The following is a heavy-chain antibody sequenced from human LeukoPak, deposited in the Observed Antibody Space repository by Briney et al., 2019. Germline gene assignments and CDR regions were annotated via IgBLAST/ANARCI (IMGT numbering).Heavy chain of an antibody. CDR1: GFTFDDYA. CDR3: AKDGDFWSGYFDY. D-gene: IGHD3-3*01. V-gene: IGHV3-9*03. J-gene: IGHJ4*02. Sequence: GGSLRLSCAASGFTFDDYAMHRVRHAPGKGLEWVSGISWNSGSIGYADSVKGRFTISRDNAKNSLYLQMNSLRAEDMALYYCAKDGDFWSGYFDYWGQGTLVTVSS. CDR2: ISWNSGSI.